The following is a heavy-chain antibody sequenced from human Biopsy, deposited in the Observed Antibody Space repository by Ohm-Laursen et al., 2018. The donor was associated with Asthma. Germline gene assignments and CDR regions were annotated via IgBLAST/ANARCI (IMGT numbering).Heavy chain of an antibody. CDR3: SRGDSSNWSHYYFDY. Sequence: SLRLSCTASGFTFSSFGMHWVRQAPGKGLEWVACISYDGSNKYYADSVKGRSTISRDNSKNTLYLQMNSLRAEDTAVYYCSRGDSSNWSHYYFDYWGQGTLVTVSS. D-gene: IGHD3-22*01. J-gene: IGHJ4*02. V-gene: IGHV3-30*03. CDR1: GFTFSSFG. CDR2: ISYDGSNK.